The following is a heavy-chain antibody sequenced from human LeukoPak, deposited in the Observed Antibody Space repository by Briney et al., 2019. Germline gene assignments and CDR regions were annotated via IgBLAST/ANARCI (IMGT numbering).Heavy chain of an antibody. CDR1: GFTFGDYA. CDR2: IRSKAYGGTT. D-gene: IGHD5-24*01. CDR3: TNCGDGYNSIPDY. V-gene: IGHV3-49*03. J-gene: IGHJ4*02. Sequence: PGGSLRLSCTASGFTFGDYAMSWFRQAPGKGLEWVGFIRSKAYGGTTEYAASVKGRFTISRDDSKSIAYLQMNSLKTEGTAVYYCTNCGDGYNSIPDYWGQGTLVTVSS.